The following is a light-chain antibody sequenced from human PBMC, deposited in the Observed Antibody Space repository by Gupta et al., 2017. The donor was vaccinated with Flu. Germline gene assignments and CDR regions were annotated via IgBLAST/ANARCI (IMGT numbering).Light chain of an antibody. CDR2: RAS. CDR3: QQFNVWPPYT. Sequence: ATLSVSPGERATLSCRASQSVSSNLAWYQQKPGQPPRLLIFRASTRAAGVPDRFSGSGSGTDFTLTISSLQSEDFGIYYCQQFNVWPPYTFGQGTKLEIK. J-gene: IGKJ2*01. CDR1: QSVSSN. V-gene: IGKV3-15*01.